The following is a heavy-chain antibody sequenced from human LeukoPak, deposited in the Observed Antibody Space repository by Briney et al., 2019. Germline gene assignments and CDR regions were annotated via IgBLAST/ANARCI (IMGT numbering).Heavy chain of an antibody. CDR1: GFTFSSYA. CDR3: AKAXXXGWYGXLXX. J-gene: IGHJ4*02. D-gene: IGHD6-19*01. CDR2: ISGSGGST. V-gene: IGHV3-23*01. Sequence: PGGSLRLSCAASGFTFSSYAMSWVRQAPGKGLEWVSAISGSGGSTYYADSVKGRFTISRDNSKNTLYLQMDSLRAEDAAVYYCAKAXXXGWYGXLXXWXQXTLVTVSS.